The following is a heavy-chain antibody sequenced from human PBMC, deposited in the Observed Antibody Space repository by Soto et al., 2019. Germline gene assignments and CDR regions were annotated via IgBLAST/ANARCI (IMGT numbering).Heavy chain of an antibody. V-gene: IGHV4-39*01. CDR2: IYYSGST. J-gene: IGHJ6*02. D-gene: IGHD3-3*01. Sequence: EPLSLTGTVAGGSISSSSYYWGWIRQPPGKGREWIGSIYYSGSTYYNLSLKSRVTISVDTSKNQFSLKLSSVTAADTAVYYCARHGSDNTLYEFWSGSYYYYGMDVWGQGTTVTVSS. CDR1: GGSISSSSYY. CDR3: ARHGSDNTLYEFWSGSYYYYGMDV.